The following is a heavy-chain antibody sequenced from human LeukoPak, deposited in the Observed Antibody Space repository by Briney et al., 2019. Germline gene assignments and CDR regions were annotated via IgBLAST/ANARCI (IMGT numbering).Heavy chain of an antibody. J-gene: IGHJ3*02. CDR1: GFTFSSYC. CDR3: VREYSSSSGRAFDI. CDR2: ISTDGSGT. V-gene: IGHV3-74*01. Sequence: GGSLRLSCAASGFTFSSYCMHWVRQAPGKGLVWVSRISTDGSGTNSADSVKGRFTISRDNAKNTLYLQMNSLRAEDTAVYYCVREYSSSSGRAFDIWGQGTMVTVSP. D-gene: IGHD6-6*01.